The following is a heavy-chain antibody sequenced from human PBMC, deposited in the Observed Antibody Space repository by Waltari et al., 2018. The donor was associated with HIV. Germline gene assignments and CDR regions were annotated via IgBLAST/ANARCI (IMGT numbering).Heavy chain of an antibody. CDR1: GFRFSDYN. J-gene: IGHJ5*02. V-gene: IGHV3-21*01. CDR2: IGSLQNFI. D-gene: IGHD6-19*01. CDR3: ARGPSSGWSWFDP. Sequence: EVRLLESGGGLVRPGGSLRLSCAASGFRFSDYNMNWVRQGPGKGLECVASIGSLQNFIHYADSVKGRFTVSRDNAKNSLYLQMNSLTAEDTAVYYCARGPSSGWSWFDPWGQGTLVTVSS.